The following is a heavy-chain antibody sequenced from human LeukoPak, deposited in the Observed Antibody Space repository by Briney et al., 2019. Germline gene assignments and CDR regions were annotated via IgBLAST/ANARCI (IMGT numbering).Heavy chain of an antibody. CDR1: GFIVSTNY. CDR2: IYSGGNT. D-gene: IGHD6-19*01. V-gene: IGHV3-53*01. J-gene: IGHJ4*02. Sequence: GGSLRLSCVASGFIVSTNYMSWVRQAPGKGLEWVSLIYSGGNTNYADSVKGRFTISRDNSKNTLYLQMNSLRAEDTAVYYCAKGIAVAGTRGYFDYWGQGTLVTVSS. CDR3: AKGIAVAGTRGYFDY.